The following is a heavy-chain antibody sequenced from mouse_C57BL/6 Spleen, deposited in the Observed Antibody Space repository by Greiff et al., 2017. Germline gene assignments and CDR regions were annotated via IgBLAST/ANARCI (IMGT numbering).Heavy chain of an antibody. CDR3: SREGIYYGYDGYY. Sequence: QVQLQQSGPELVKPGASVQISCKASGYAFSSSWMNWVKQRPGKGLEWLGRIYPGDGDNNYNGQFKGKATLTADKSSSTAYMQLSSLTSEDSAVYFCSREGIYYGYDGYYWGQGTTLTVSS. J-gene: IGHJ2*01. CDR1: GYAFSSSW. V-gene: IGHV1-82*01. CDR2: IYPGDGDN. D-gene: IGHD2-2*01.